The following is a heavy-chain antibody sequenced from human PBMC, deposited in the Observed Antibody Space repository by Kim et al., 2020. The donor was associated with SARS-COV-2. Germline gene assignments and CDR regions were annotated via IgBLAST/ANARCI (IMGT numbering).Heavy chain of an antibody. V-gene: IGHV3-21*01. D-gene: IGHD6-13*01. J-gene: IGHJ4*02. CDR3: ARESTLVAAAGTLCY. Sequence: GGSLRLSCAASGFTFSSYSMNWVRQAPGKGLEWVSSISSSSSYIYYADSVKGRFTISRDNAKNSLYLQMNSLRAEDTAVYYCARESTLVAAAGTLCYWGQGTLVTVSS. CDR2: ISSSSSYI. CDR1: GFTFSSYS.